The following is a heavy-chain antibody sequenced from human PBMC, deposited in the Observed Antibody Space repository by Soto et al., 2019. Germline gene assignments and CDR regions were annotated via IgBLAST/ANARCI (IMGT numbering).Heavy chain of an antibody. V-gene: IGHV3-23*01. CDR3: AKDGAGTTYYYYYMDV. D-gene: IGHD1-7*01. CDR2: ISGSGGST. Sequence: GGSLRLSCAASGFTFSSYAMSWVRQAPGKGLEWVSAISGSGGSTYYADSVKGRFTISRDNSKNTLYLQMNSLRAEDTAVDYCAKDGAGTTYYYYYMDVWGKGTTVTVSS. CDR1: GFTFSSYA. J-gene: IGHJ6*03.